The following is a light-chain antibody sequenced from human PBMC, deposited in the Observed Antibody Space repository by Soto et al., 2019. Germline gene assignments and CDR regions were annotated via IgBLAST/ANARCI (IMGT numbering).Light chain of an antibody. CDR2: GVS. J-gene: IGKJ5*01. CDR3: QQYGSSPIT. V-gene: IGKV3-20*01. CDR1: QSVSNSY. Sequence: EIVMTQSPGTLSLSPGERANVSFRASQSVSNSYLAWYQQKPGQAPRLLISGVSSRATGIPDRFSGSGSGTDFTLTISRLEPEDFAVYYCQQYGSSPITFGQGTRLEIK.